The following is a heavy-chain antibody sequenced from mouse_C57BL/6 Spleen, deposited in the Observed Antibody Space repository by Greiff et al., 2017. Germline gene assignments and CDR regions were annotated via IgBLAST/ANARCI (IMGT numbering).Heavy chain of an antibody. CDR1: GYTFTSYW. J-gene: IGHJ1*03. CDR2: INPSNGGT. Sequence: VQLQQSGTELVKPGASVKLSCKASGYTFTSYWMHWVKQRPGQGLEWIGNINPSNGGTNYNEKFKSKATLTVDKSSSTAYMQRSSLTSEDSAVYYCARSGVVASPWYFDVWGTGTTVTVSS. V-gene: IGHV1-53*01. D-gene: IGHD1-1*01. CDR3: ARSGVVASPWYFDV.